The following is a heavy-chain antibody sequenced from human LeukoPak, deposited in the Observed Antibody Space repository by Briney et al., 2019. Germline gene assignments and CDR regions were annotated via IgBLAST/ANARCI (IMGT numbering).Heavy chain of an antibody. CDR1: GGTFSSYA. J-gene: IGHJ4*02. CDR3: AMIAVADFDY. D-gene: IGHD6-19*01. V-gene: IGHV1-69*04. CDR2: IILILGIA. Sequence: SVKVSCKASGGTFSSYAISWVRQAPGQGLEWMGRIILILGIANYAQKFQGRVTITADKSTSTAYMELSSLRSEDTAVYYCAMIAVADFDYWGQGTLVTVSS.